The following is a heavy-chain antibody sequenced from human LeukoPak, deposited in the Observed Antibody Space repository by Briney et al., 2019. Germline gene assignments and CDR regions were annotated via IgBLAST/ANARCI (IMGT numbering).Heavy chain of an antibody. Sequence: GGSLRLSCAASGFTFSSYWMSWVRQAPGKGLEWVANIKQDGSEKYYVDSVKGRFTISRDNAKNSLYLQMNSLRAEDTAVYYCARSYGDYVFTENWYFDLWGRGTLVTVSS. J-gene: IGHJ2*01. CDR1: GFTFSSYW. V-gene: IGHV3-7*01. CDR2: IKQDGSEK. D-gene: IGHD4-17*01. CDR3: ARSYGDYVFTENWYFDL.